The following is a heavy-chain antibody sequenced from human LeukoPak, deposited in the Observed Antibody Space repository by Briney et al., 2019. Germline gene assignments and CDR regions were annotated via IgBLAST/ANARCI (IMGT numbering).Heavy chain of an antibody. Sequence: GGSLRLSCAASGFSFPDYAMHWVRQAPGKGLEWVSGISWNSGHIVYADSVKGRFTISRDNAKTSLYLQMNSLRAEDTAVYYCASQGMGVWGKGTTVTVSS. CDR3: ASQGMGV. CDR1: GFSFPDYA. J-gene: IGHJ6*03. CDR2: ISWNSGHI. V-gene: IGHV3-9*01.